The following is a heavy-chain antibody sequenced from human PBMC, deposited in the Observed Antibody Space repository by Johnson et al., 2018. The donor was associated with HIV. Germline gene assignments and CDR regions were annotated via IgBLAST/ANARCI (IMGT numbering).Heavy chain of an antibody. CDR1: GFTFDDYA. CDR3: ARAYSYGVFDI. Sequence: VESGGGLVQPGRSLRLSCAASGFTFDDYAMHWVRQAPGKGLEWVSGISWNRGNIGYADSVKGRFTISRDNAKNSLYLQMNSLRAEDTALYYCARAYSYGVFDIWGQGTMVTVSS. V-gene: IGHV3-9*01. J-gene: IGHJ3*02. D-gene: IGHD5-18*01. CDR2: ISWNRGNI.